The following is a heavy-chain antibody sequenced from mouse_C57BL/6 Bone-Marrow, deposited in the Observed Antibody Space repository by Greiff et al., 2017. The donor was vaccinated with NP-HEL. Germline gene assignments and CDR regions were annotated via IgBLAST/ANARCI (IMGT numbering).Heavy chain of an antibody. V-gene: IGHV2-2*01. D-gene: IGHD2-1*01. J-gene: IGHJ2*01. CDR3: ARESGIYYGNPYYFDY. Sequence: VKLMESGPGLVQPSQSLSITCTVSGFSLTSYGVHWVRQSPGKGLEWLGVIWSGGSTDYNAAFISRLSISKDNSKSQVFFKMNSLQADDTAIYYCARESGIYYGNPYYFDYWGQGTTLTVSS. CDR2: IWSGGST. CDR1: GFSLTSYG.